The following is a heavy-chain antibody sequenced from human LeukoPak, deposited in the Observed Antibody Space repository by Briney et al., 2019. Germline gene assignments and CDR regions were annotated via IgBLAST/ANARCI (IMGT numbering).Heavy chain of an antibody. CDR2: INHSGST. D-gene: IGHD5-12*01. Sequence: PSETLSLTCAVYGGSFSGYYWSWIRQPPGKGLEWIGEINHSGSTNYNPSLKSRVTISVDTSKNQFSLKLSSVTAADTAVYYCARKNPSWLQFHYWGQGTLVTVSS. V-gene: IGHV4-34*01. CDR3: ARKNPSWLQFHY. J-gene: IGHJ4*02. CDR1: GGSFSGYY.